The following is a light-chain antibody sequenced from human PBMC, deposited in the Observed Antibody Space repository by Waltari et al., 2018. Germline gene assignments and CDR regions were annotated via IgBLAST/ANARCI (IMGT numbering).Light chain of an antibody. Sequence: SYVLIQIPSVSVAPGHTARITCGGDSKGTKRCHGYQRKAGQAPLLVISYDSDRPSGIPERFSGSNSGNTAALTIARVEAGDEADYYCQVWDPVRRHAWLFGGGTKLTVL. J-gene: IGLJ3*02. CDR1: SKGTKR. CDR2: YDS. V-gene: IGLV3-21*02. CDR3: QVWDPVRRHAWL.